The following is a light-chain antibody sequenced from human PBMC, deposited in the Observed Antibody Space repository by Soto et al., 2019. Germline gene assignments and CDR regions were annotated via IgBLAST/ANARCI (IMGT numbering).Light chain of an antibody. V-gene: IGLV2-8*01. CDR3: SSYAGTKKYV. Sequence: QSVLTQPLSASASPGQRVTISCSGGSSNIGSNYVSWYQQHPGKAPKLMIYEVSKRPSGVPHRFSGSKSGNTASLTVSGLQAEDEADYYCSSYAGTKKYVFGTGTKVTVL. CDR2: EVS. CDR1: SSNIGSNY. J-gene: IGLJ1*01.